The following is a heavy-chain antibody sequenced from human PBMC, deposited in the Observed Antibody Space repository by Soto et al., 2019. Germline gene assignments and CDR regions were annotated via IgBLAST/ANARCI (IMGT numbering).Heavy chain of an antibody. J-gene: IGHJ5*02. CDR3: ARDLYCTNGVCYFWFDP. D-gene: IGHD2-8*01. CDR2: ISAYNGNT. Sequence: ASVTVYCKASGYTFTSYGISWVRQAPGQRLEWMGWISAYNGNTNYAQKLQGRVTMTTDTSTSTAYMELRSLRSDDTAVYYCARDLYCTNGVCYFWFDPWGQGTLVTVSS. CDR1: GYTFTSYG. V-gene: IGHV1-18*01.